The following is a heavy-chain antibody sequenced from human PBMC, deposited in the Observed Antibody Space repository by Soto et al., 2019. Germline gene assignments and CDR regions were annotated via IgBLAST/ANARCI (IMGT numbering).Heavy chain of an antibody. V-gene: IGHV3-30-3*01. Sequence: GGSLRLSCAASGFTFSSYAMHWVRQAPGKGLEWVAVISYDGSNKYYADSVKGRFTISRDNSKNTLYLQMNSLRAEDTAVYYCARGRSTATVTTPGDYWGQGTLVTVSS. D-gene: IGHD4-4*01. CDR3: ARGRSTATVTTPGDY. J-gene: IGHJ4*02. CDR2: ISYDGSNK. CDR1: GFTFSSYA.